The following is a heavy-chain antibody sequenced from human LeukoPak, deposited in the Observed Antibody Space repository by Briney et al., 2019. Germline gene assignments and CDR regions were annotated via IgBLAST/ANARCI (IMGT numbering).Heavy chain of an antibody. V-gene: IGHV1-18*04. J-gene: IGHJ4*02. D-gene: IGHD3-10*01. CDR3: ATLWFGEYPFDY. Sequence: ASVKVSCKASGYTFTSYGISWVRQAPRQGLEWMGWISAYNGNTNYAQKLQGRVTMTTDTSTSTAYMELRSLRSDDTAVYYCATLWFGEYPFDYWGQGTLVTVSS. CDR1: GYTFTSYG. CDR2: ISAYNGNT.